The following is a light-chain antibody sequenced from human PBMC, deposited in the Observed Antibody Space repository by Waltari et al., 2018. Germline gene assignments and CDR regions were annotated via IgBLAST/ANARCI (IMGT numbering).Light chain of an antibody. J-gene: IGLJ1*01. V-gene: IGLV2-8*01. CDR3: SSHGGTNNFYV. CDR2: EDN. Sequence: QYDLTKPPSAYGSPGQSVTISCTGNSNDVGSYDTVYWYQQLPGKAPKLIIYEDNKRPSGIPDRFSGSKSGNTASLTVSGLQPEDEADYYCSSHGGTNNFYVFGTGTQVTVL. CDR1: SNDVGSYDT.